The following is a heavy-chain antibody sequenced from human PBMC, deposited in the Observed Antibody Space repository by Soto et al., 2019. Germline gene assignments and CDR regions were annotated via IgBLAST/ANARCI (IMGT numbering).Heavy chain of an antibody. V-gene: IGHV3-21*01. CDR3: VREDGVVGSSSAFDH. CDR1: GFTFSTYT. D-gene: IGHD1-26*01. J-gene: IGHJ4*02. Sequence: NPWGSLRLSCVFSGFTFSTYTMNWVRQAPGKGLKWVSSINVRSNYVYYADSVKGRFTISRDNAKNSLYLQMNRLRAEDTAIYYCVREDGVVGSSSAFDHWGLGTLVTVAS. CDR2: INVRSNYV.